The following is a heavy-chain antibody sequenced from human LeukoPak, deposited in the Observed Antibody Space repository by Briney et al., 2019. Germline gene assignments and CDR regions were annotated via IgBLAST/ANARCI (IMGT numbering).Heavy chain of an antibody. V-gene: IGHV3-53*04. CDR1: GFTVSSNH. CDR2: IYSGGST. D-gene: IGHD3-10*01. J-gene: IGHJ4*02. CDR3: ARDQSSGGVDY. Sequence: GGSLRLSCAASGFTVSSNHMNWVRQAPGKGLEWVSAIYSGGSTYYADSVKGRFTISRHNSKNTLYLQMNSLRAEDTAVYYCARDQSSGGVDYWGQGALVTVSS.